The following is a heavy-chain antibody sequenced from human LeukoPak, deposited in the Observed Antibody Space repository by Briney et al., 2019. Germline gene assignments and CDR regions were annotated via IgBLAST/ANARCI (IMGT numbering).Heavy chain of an antibody. CDR2: TNPSGGST. Sequence: GASVKVSCKASGYTFTSYYMHWVRQAPGQGLEWMGITNPSGGSTSYAQKFQGRVTMTRDTSTSTVYMELSSLRSEDTAVYYCARDQEEAALSYWGQGTLVTVSS. V-gene: IGHV1-46*01. J-gene: IGHJ4*02. D-gene: IGHD6-13*01. CDR1: GYTFTSYY. CDR3: ARDQEEAALSY.